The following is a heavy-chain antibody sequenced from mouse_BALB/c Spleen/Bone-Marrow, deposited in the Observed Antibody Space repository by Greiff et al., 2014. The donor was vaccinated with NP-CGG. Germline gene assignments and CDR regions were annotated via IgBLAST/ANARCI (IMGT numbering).Heavy chain of an antibody. Sequence: EVQLQESGGGLVQPGGSLRLSCATSGFTFTDYYMSWVRQPPGKALEWLGFIRNKANGYTTEYSASVKGRSTISRDNSRSILYLQMNTLRAEDSATYYCARDRNYGSSWYFDVWGAGTTVTVSS. D-gene: IGHD1-1*01. CDR1: GFTFTDYY. J-gene: IGHJ1*01. CDR3: ARDRNYGSSWYFDV. CDR2: IRNKANGYTT. V-gene: IGHV7-3*02.